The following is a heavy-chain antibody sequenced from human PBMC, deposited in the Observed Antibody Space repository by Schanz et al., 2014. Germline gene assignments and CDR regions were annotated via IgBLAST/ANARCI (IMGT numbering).Heavy chain of an antibody. CDR2: VSSSSSYT. CDR3: ARPPHDSSGYYPFDY. D-gene: IGHD3-22*01. Sequence: EVQLVESGGGLVKPGGSLRLSCGVSGFTASSHSMSWIRQAPGKGLEWVSYVSSSSSYTHYADSVKGRFTISRDNAKNSLYLQMNSLRAEDTAVYYCARPPHDSSGYYPFDYWGQGTLVTGSS. CDR1: GFTASSHS. V-gene: IGHV3-21*05. J-gene: IGHJ4*02.